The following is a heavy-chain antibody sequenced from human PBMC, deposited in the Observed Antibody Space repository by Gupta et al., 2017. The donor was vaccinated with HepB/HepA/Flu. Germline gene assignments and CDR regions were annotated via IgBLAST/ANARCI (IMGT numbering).Heavy chain of an antibody. D-gene: IGHD1-26*01. CDR1: GFTVSSNY. CDR2: IYSGGST. J-gene: IGHJ4*02. CDR3: AIVGAREEEVPNAY. V-gene: IGHV3-53*04. Sequence: VESGGGLTQPGGSLRLSCAASGFTVSSNYMSWVRQAPGKGLEWVSVIYSGGSTYYADSVKGRFTISRQNSKNTLYRQMKRLRAEETAVYYCAIVGAREEEVPNAYGGQGTMVTVYS.